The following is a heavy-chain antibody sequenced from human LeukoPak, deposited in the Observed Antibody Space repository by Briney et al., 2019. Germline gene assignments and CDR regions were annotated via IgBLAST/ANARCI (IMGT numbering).Heavy chain of an antibody. J-gene: IGHJ4*02. CDR1: GFIFSNYA. V-gene: IGHV3-30*04. CDR2: ISYDGSNK. Sequence: GGSLRLSCAASGFIFSNYAIHWVRQAPGKGLEWVAVISYDGSNKYYADSVKGRLTISRDISKNTLYLQMNSLRAEDTAVYYCARGYCSSISCYVDYWGQGTPVTVSS. D-gene: IGHD2-2*01. CDR3: ARGYCSSISCYVDY.